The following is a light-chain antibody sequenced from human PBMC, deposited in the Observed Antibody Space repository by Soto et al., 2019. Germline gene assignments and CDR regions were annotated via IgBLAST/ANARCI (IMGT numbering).Light chain of an antibody. V-gene: IGKV3-20*01. Sequence: EIVLTQSPGTLSLSPGERATFSCRASQSVSSSFLSWYQQKPGQSPRLLIYGASGRATGIPDRFSGSGSGTDFTLTISSLEPEDFAVYYCQQYGSAPRTFGQGTKVDIK. J-gene: IGKJ1*01. CDR1: QSVSSSF. CDR3: QQYGSAPRT. CDR2: GAS.